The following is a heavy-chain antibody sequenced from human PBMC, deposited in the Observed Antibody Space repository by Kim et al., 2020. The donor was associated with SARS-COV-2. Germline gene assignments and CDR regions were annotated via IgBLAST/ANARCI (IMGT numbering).Heavy chain of an antibody. D-gene: IGHD1-1*01. CDR3: ARDLEGFDY. CDR2: VYPHDGST. J-gene: IGHJ4*02. Sequence: ASVKVSCKASGYGFTNNYVHWVRLAPGQGLEWMGMVYPHDGSTSYAQNFRGRVAMTSDTSTTTVYMELRSLRSDDTAMYYCARDLEGFDYWGQGTLVTVS. CDR1: GYGFTNNY. V-gene: IGHV1-46*01.